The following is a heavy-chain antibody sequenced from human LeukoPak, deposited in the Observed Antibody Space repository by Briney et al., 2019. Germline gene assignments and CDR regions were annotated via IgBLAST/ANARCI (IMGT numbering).Heavy chain of an antibody. CDR2: IDWDDDK. Sequence: PTXXLTLTCTFSGFSLSTSGMRVSXIRQPPGKALEWLARIDWDDDKFYSTSLKTRLTISKDTSKNQVVLTMTNMDPVDTATYYCARDILTGYGGRGDYWGQGTLVTVSS. CDR3: ARDILTGYGGRGDY. D-gene: IGHD3-9*01. V-gene: IGHV2-70*04. CDR1: GFSLSTSGMR. J-gene: IGHJ4*02.